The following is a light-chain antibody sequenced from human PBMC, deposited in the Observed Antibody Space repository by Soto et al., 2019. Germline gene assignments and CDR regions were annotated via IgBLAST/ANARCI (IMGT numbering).Light chain of an antibody. CDR2: EVS. CDR1: SSDVGSYNL. CDR3: CSYAGSLYV. Sequence: QSVLTQAASVSGSPGQSIPIFCTGTSSDVGSYNLVSWYQQHPGKAPNLMIYEVSKRPSGLSNRFSGSKSGNTASLTISGLQAENEADYYCCSYAGSLYVFGPGTKVTVL. J-gene: IGLJ1*01. V-gene: IGLV2-23*02.